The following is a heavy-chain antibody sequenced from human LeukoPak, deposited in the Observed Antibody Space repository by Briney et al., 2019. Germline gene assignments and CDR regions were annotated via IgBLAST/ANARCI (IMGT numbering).Heavy chain of an antibody. CDR2: SDWDDDR. V-gene: IGHV2-70*17. D-gene: IGHD3-16*01. CDR1: GFSLTTSAMC. J-gene: IGHJ4*02. CDR3: ARTMRLGGRGVYFDY. Sequence: PGPALVNPTQTLPLPCTFSGFSLTTSAMCVSWIRQPPGQALEWLARSDWDDDRVYSTSLRTRLTISKDTSKNQVVLTMTNMDPVDTATYYCARTMRLGGRGVYFDYWGQGALVTVSS.